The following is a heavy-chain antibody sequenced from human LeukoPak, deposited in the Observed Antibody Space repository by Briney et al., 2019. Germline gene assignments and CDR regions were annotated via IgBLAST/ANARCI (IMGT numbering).Heavy chain of an antibody. CDR1: GFTFSNYG. D-gene: IGHD1-26*01. CDR2: IRDDGNNK. Sequence: GGSLRLSCGASGFTFSNYGMHWVRQAPGKGLEWVAFIRDDGNNKYYAASVKGRFTISRDNSKNTLYLQMNSLRAEDTAVYYCAKDSLRKTIVGTTTRGVNDYWGQGTLVTVSS. V-gene: IGHV3-30*02. J-gene: IGHJ4*02. CDR3: AKDSLRKTIVGTTTRGVNDY.